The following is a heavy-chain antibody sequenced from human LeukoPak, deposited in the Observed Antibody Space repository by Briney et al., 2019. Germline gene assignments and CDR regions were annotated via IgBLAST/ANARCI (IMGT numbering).Heavy chain of an antibody. CDR2: INHSGST. CDR3: ARGWYPDY. CDR1: GGSLSGYY. J-gene: IGHJ4*02. Sequence: SETLSLTCAVYGGSLSGYYWSWIRQPPGKGLEWIGEINHSGSTSYNPSLKSRVTISVDTSKNQFSLKLISVTAADTAVYYCARGWYPDYWGQGTLVTVSS. D-gene: IGHD2-15*01. V-gene: IGHV4-34*01.